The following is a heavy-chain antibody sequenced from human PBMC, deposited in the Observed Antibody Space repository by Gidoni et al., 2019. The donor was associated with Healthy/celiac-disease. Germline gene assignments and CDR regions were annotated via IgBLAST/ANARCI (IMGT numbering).Heavy chain of an antibody. CDR2: IWYDGSNK. CDR3: ASSDYYDSSGYYYEARSFDY. CDR1: GFTFSSYG. J-gene: IGHJ4*02. D-gene: IGHD3-22*01. V-gene: IGHV3-33*01. Sequence: QVQLVESGGGVVQPGRSLRLSCAASGFTFSSYGMHWVRQAPGKGLEWVAVIWYDGSNKYYADSVKGRFTISRDNSKNTLYLQMNSLRAEDTAVYYCASSDYYDSSGYYYEARSFDYWGQGTLVTVSS.